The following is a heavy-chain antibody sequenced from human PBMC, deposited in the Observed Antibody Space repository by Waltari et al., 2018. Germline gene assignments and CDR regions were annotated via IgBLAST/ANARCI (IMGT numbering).Heavy chain of an antibody. Sequence: QVQLQQGGAGLLKPSETLSLTCAVHGGSFSGYYWRWIRQPPGKGLEWIGEINHSGSTNYNPSLKSRVTISVDTSKNQFSLKLSSVTAADTAVYYCVRGRVSSSWYPYFDYWGQGTLVTVSS. CDR2: INHSGST. V-gene: IGHV4-34*01. CDR1: GGSFSGYY. D-gene: IGHD6-13*01. CDR3: VRGRVSSSWYPYFDY. J-gene: IGHJ4*02.